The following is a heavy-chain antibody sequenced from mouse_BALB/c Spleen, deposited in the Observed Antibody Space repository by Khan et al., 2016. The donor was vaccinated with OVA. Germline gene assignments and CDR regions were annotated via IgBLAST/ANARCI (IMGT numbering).Heavy chain of an antibody. J-gene: IGHJ4*01. CDR1: GFNIADTY. CDR3: AHSLLLDAMDD. Sequence: VQLQQSGAEFVKPGASVKLSCTASGFNIADTYIHWVKQRPEQGLEWIGKIDPANGKTNYDPKFQGKATITADTSSNPAYLHLTSLTTEDTAVYYCAHSLLLDAMDDWGHAASVTVSS. CDR2: IDPANGKT. V-gene: IGHV14-3*02. D-gene: IGHD1-2*01.